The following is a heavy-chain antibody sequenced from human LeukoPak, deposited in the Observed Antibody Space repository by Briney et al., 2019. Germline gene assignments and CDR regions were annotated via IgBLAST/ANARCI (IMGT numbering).Heavy chain of an antibody. Sequence: GGSLRLSCAASGFTFSSYSMNWVRQAPGKGLEWVSSISSSSSYIYYADSVKGRFTISRDNAKNSLYLQMNSLRAEDTAVYYCARPMITIFGVARSHYYYMDVWGKGTTVTVSS. D-gene: IGHD3-3*01. CDR3: ARPMITIFGVARSHYYYMDV. J-gene: IGHJ6*03. CDR1: GFTFSSYS. V-gene: IGHV3-21*01. CDR2: ISSSSSYI.